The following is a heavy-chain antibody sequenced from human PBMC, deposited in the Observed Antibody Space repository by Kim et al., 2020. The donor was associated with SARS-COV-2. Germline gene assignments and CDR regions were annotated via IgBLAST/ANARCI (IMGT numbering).Heavy chain of an antibody. J-gene: IGHJ4*02. V-gene: IGHV3-23*01. D-gene: IGHD2-21*02. Sequence: ADSVKGRFTISRDNSKNTLYLQMNSLRAEDTAVYYCAKGRGVVVTAYIDYWGQGTLVTVSS. CDR3: AKGRGVVVTAYIDY.